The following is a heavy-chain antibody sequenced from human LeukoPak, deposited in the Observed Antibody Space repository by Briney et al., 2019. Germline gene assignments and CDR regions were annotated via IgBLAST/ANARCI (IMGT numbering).Heavy chain of an antibody. J-gene: IGHJ4*02. V-gene: IGHV3-30*18. Sequence: GGSLRLSCAASGFTFSRYGMHWVRQAPGKGLEWVAVVSYDGPNKYYADSVKGRFTISRDNSKNTLYLQMNSLRAEDTAVYYCAKEGNYYGSGSYYPNFDYWGQGTLVTVSS. CDR2: VSYDGPNK. CDR3: AKEGNYYGSGSYYPNFDY. CDR1: GFTFSRYG. D-gene: IGHD3-10*01.